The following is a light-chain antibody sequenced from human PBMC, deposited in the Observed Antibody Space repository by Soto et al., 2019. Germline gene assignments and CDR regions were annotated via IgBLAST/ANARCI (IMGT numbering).Light chain of an antibody. CDR1: SSDIGTYNL. V-gene: IGLV2-23*01. J-gene: IGLJ2*01. CDR2: EGT. CDR3: CSYAGINNVR. Sequence: QSVLTQPASVSGSPGQSITISCTGTSSDIGTYNLVSWYQLHPGRAPKLIIYEGTKRPSGVSTRFSGSKSGSAASLTISRLQSEDEGDYFCCSYAGINNVRFGGGTQLTVL.